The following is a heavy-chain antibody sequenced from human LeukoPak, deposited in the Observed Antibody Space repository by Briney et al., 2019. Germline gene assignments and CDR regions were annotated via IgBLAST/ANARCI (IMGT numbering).Heavy chain of an antibody. V-gene: IGHV3-23*01. CDR3: ATRELLPLYMDV. Sequence: GGSLRLSCAASGFTFSSYAMSWVRQAPGKGLEWVSAISGSGRSTYYADSVKGQFTISRDNSKNTLYLQMNRLRAEDTAVYYCATRELLPLYMDVWGKGTTVTVSS. CDR1: GFTFSSYA. J-gene: IGHJ6*03. CDR2: ISGSGRST. D-gene: IGHD2-15*01.